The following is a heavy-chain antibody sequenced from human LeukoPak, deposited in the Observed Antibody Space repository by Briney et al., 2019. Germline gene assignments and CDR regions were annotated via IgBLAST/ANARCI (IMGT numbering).Heavy chain of an antibody. V-gene: IGHV3-48*02. CDR2: ISNSGSMI. J-gene: IGHJ4*02. D-gene: IGHD6-19*01. CDR1: GLTFSSYN. Sequence: HSGGSLRLSCAVSGLTFSSYNMNWVRQAPGKGLEWVSYISNSGSMIYYADSVKGRFTLSRDNAKNSLYLQMNSLRDEDTTVYYCARGPISGWSADYWGQGTLVTVSS. CDR3: ARGPISGWSADY.